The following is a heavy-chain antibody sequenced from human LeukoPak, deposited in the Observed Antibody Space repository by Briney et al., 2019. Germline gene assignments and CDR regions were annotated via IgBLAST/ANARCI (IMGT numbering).Heavy chain of an antibody. CDR3: ARNYYDSSGYYYHDY. J-gene: IGHJ4*02. V-gene: IGHV3-33*01. CDR1: GFTFSSYG. Sequence: GRSLRLSCAASGFTFSSYGMHWVRQAPGKGLEWVAVIWYDGSNKYYADSVKGRFTISRDNSKNTLYLETNSLRAEDTAVYYCARNYYDSSGYYYHDYWGQGTLVTVSS. CDR2: IWYDGSNK. D-gene: IGHD3-22*01.